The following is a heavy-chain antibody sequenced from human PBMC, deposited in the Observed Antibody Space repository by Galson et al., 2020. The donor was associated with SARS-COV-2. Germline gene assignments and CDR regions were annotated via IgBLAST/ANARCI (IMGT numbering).Heavy chain of an antibody. CDR1: GFTSRTYT. D-gene: IGHD2-15*01. V-gene: IGHV3-21*01. J-gene: IGHJ5*02. CDR3: ASIGFCSGGTCYDDL. CDR2: ISSRGYYI. Sequence: PGGSLRLSCAVSGFTSRTYTMNWVRQAPGKGLEWVSSISSRGYYIYYADSVQGRFTISRDNAKNSLFLQLNSLRVEDTAVYYCASIGFCSGGTCYDDLWGQGTLVTVSS.